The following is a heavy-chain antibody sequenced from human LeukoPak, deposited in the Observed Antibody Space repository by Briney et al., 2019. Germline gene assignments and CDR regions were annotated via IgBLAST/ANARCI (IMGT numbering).Heavy chain of an antibody. CDR3: ARGRDSSGYYFWFDP. CDR1: GGSISTSNYY. Sequence: SETLSLTCTVSGGSISTSNYYWGWIRQPPGKGLEWIGSIYNSGSTYYNPPLKSRVTISVDTSKDQFSLKLSSVTAADTAVYYCARGRDSSGYYFWFDPWGQGTLVTVSS. V-gene: IGHV4-39*01. D-gene: IGHD3-22*01. J-gene: IGHJ5*02. CDR2: IYNSGST.